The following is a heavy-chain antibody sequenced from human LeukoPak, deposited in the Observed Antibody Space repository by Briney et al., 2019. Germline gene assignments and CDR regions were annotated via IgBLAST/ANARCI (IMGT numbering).Heavy chain of an antibody. CDR2: IKRKTEGGTT. Sequence: GGSLRLSCAASGFIFSNAWMNWVRQAPGKGLEWVGHIKRKTEGGTTDYATPVKSRFTISREDSQNTVDLQISSLTAEDTAMYFCTTTYIVASTRKFGDYWGQGTLVVVSS. D-gene: IGHD5-12*01. CDR1: GFIFSNAW. CDR3: TTTYIVASTRKFGDY. J-gene: IGHJ4*02. V-gene: IGHV3-15*01.